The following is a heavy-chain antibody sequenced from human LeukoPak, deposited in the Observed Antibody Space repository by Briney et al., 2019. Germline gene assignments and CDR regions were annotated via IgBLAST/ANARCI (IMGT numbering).Heavy chain of an antibody. V-gene: IGHV4-59*01. D-gene: IGHD3-3*01. CDR3: AREVPGPDYDFWSGYPENYFDY. CDR1: GGSISSYY. Sequence: ASETLSLTCTVSGGSISSYYWSWIRQPPGKGLEWIGYIYYSGSTNYNPSLKSRVTISVDTSKNQFSLKLSSVTAADTAVYYCAREVPGPDYDFWSGYPENYFDYWGQGTLVTVSS. CDR2: IYYSGST. J-gene: IGHJ4*02.